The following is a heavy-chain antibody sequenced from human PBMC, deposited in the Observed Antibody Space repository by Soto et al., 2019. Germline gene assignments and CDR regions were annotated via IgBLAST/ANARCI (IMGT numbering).Heavy chain of an antibody. CDR2: INHSGST. J-gene: IGHJ4*02. V-gene: IGHV4-34*01. D-gene: IGHD6-6*01. Sequence: PSETLSLTCAVYGGSFSGYYWSWIRQPPGKGLEWIGEINHSGSTNYNPSLKSRVTISVDTSKNQFSLKLNSVTAADTAVYYCARGIAARHINYWGQGTLVTVSS. CDR1: GGSFSGYY. CDR3: ARGIAARHINY.